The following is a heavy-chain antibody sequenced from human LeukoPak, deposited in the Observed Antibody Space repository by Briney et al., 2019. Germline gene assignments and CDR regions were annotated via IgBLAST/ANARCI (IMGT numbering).Heavy chain of an antibody. Sequence: ASVKVSCKASGYTFTSYGFSWVRQAPGQGLEWMGWISAYNGNTRYAQSIQGRVTMTTDSSTSTTYMELRNLRSDDTAVYYCARDTAGDGYNRGDYWGQGTLVTVSS. D-gene: IGHD5-24*01. V-gene: IGHV1-18*01. CDR1: GYTFTSYG. CDR2: ISAYNGNT. CDR3: ARDTAGDGYNRGDY. J-gene: IGHJ4*02.